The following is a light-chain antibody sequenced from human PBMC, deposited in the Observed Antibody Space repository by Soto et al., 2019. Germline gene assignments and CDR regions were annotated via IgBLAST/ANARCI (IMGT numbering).Light chain of an antibody. Sequence: DIQMTQSPSTLSASVGDRVTITCRASQTLSSWLAWYQQKPGKAPKLLIYDVSNLESGVPSRFSGSGSGTEFTLTISSLQPDDFATYYCQHYNSYSLTFGGGTKVEIK. V-gene: IGKV1-5*01. CDR3: QHYNSYSLT. CDR2: DVS. J-gene: IGKJ4*01. CDR1: QTLSSW.